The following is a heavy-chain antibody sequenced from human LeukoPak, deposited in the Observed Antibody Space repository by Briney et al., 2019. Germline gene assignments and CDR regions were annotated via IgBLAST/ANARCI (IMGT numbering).Heavy chain of an antibody. CDR1: GFAFETYT. J-gene: IGHJ4*02. CDR2: IGSTSSDI. D-gene: IGHD5-12*01. Sequence: PGGSLRLSCVASGFAFETYTMNWVRQAPGKGLEWVSFIGSTSSDINYADSVRDRFTISRDNAKNSLFLQMDSLRVEDTAVYYCAKGLFSGYDKYLDSWGQGTLVTVSS. CDR3: AKGLFSGYDKYLDS. V-gene: IGHV3-21*04.